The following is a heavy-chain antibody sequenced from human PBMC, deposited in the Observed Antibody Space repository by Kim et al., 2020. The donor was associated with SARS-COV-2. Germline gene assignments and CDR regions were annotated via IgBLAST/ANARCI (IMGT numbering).Heavy chain of an antibody. CDR3: ARDSDSSGNFDY. CDR1: GFTFSSYA. V-gene: IGHV3-30*04. D-gene: IGHD3-22*01. CDR2: ISYDGSNK. J-gene: IGHJ4*02. Sequence: GGSLRLSCAASGFTFSSYAVHWVRQAPGKGLEWVAVISYDGSNKYYADSVKGRFTISRDNSKNTLYLQMNSLRPEDTAVYYCARDSDSSGNFDYWGQGTL.